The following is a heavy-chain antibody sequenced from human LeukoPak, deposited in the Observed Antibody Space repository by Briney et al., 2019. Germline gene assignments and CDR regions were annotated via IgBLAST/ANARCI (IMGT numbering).Heavy chain of an antibody. CDR2: ISSSSSYI. D-gene: IGHD1-26*01. Sequence: PGGSLRLSCAASGFTFSRYGMHWVRQAPGKGLEWVSSISSSSSYIYYADSVKGRFTISRDNAKKSLYLQMNSLRAEDTAVYYCARVWWDLAWYFDLWGRGTLVTVSS. J-gene: IGHJ2*01. CDR1: GFTFSRYG. CDR3: ARVWWDLAWYFDL. V-gene: IGHV3-21*01.